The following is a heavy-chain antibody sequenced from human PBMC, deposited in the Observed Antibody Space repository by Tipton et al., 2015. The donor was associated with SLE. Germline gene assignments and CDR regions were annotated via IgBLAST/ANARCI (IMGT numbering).Heavy chain of an antibody. Sequence: TLSLTCAVSGGSFNGYSWSWVRQSPGKGLEWIGEISHSRTTNYNPSLKSRVSMSLDTSPNQFSQRLSSVTAADTAVYYCARGVAGYFYYCYLDVWGKGTTVTIPS. CDR1: GGSFNGYS. CDR2: ISHSRTT. J-gene: IGHJ6*03. V-gene: IGHV4-34*01. CDR3: ARGVAGYFYYCYLDV.